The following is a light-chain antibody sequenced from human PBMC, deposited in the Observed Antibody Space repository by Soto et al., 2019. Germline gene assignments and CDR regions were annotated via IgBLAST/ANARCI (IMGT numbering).Light chain of an antibody. V-gene: IGKV3-15*01. CDR2: GAS. J-gene: IGKJ2*01. CDR1: QSVSSN. Sequence: EIVMTQSPANLSVSPGERATLSCRASQSVSSNLAWYQQKPGQGPRLLIYGASTRATSIPARFSGSGSGTELPLTINRLQSEDFAVYYCQQYNKLPPYTFGQGTQLEIK. CDR3: QQYNKLPPYT.